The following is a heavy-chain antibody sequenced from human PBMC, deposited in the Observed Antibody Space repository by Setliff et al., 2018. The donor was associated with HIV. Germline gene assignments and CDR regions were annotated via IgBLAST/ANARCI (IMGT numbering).Heavy chain of an antibody. CDR3: VRRTLTTGYDY. CDR1: GGSISSGGYY. CDR2: INYSGTT. V-gene: IGHV4-39*01. J-gene: IGHJ4*02. Sequence: SETLSLTCTVSGGSISSGGYYWSWIRQHPGKGLEWIGHINYSGTTYYNPSLKSRLTISVDTSKNQFSLKLSSVTAADAAVYYCVRRTLTTGYDYWGQGTLVTVSS. D-gene: IGHD4-17*01.